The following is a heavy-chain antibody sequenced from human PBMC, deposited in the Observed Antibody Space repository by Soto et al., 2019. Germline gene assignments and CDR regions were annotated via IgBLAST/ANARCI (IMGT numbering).Heavy chain of an antibody. J-gene: IGHJ3*01. CDR3: AYSPCWYRPDV. V-gene: IGHV4-4*02. CDR1: GDSISSSKW. D-gene: IGHD6-13*01. CDR2: TLHSGST. Sequence: QVQLQESGPGLVKPSGTLSLTCAVSGDSISSSKWWTWVRQPPGKGLEWIGDTLHSGSTNYNPSLQRRIVISAQKSKNQFFLELTSVTAADAAVYYCAYSPCWYRPDVWGQGTLVIVSP.